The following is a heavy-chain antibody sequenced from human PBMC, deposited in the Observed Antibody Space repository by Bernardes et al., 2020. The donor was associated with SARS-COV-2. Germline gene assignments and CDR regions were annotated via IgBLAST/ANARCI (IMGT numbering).Heavy chain of an antibody. V-gene: IGHV3-15*05. CDR2: LKRKADGGTA. D-gene: IGHD3-3*02. CDR1: GFTVADTT. Sequence: GGSLRLSCAGSGFTVADTTMIWVRQGPGKGLEWVGRLKRKADGGTADYAAPVEGRFTISRDESRNTFSLEMNSLTIGDTATYYCAALDRWGQGTLVTVSS. CDR3: AALDR. J-gene: IGHJ4*01.